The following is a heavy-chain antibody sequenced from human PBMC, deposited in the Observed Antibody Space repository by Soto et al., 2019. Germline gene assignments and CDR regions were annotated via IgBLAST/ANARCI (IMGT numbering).Heavy chain of an antibody. CDR2: IKEDGSEK. CDR3: VRVGRLGGY. D-gene: IGHD3-16*01. Sequence: EVQLVESGGGLVQPGGSLRLSCAASGFTFSNYWMSWVRQAPGKGLEWVANIKEDGSEKYYVDSVKGRFTISRDNAKNSLDLQMNSLRAEDTAVYYCVRVGRLGGYWGQGTLVTVSS. J-gene: IGHJ4*02. V-gene: IGHV3-7*03. CDR1: GFTFSNYW.